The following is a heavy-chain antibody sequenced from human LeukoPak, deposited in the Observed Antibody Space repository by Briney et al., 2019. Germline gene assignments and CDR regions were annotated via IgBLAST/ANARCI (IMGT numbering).Heavy chain of an antibody. CDR2: IYYSGST. V-gene: IGHV4-39*01. Sequence: SETLSLTCTVSGGSISSSSYSWGWIRQPPGKGLEWIGSIYYSGSTYYNPSLKSRVTISVDTSKNQFSLKLSSVTAADTAVYYCARHRDIVVVPAAHIDYWGQGTLVTVSS. CDR1: GGSISSSSYS. CDR3: ARHRDIVVVPAAHIDY. J-gene: IGHJ4*02. D-gene: IGHD2-2*01.